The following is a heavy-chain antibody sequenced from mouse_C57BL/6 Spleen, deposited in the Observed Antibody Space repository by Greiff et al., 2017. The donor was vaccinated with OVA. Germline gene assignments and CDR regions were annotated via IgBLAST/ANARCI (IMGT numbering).Heavy chain of an antibody. V-gene: IGHV2-4*01. D-gene: IGHD2-3*01. J-gene: IGHJ1*03. CDR3: AKNGGGLLYWYFDV. CDR2: IWSGGST. CDR1: GFSLTSYG. Sequence: QVQLQQSGPGLVQPSQSLSITCTVSGFSLTSYGVHWVRQPPGKGLEWLGVIWSGGSTDYNAAFISRLSISKDNSKSQVFFKINSLQADDTAIYYCAKNGGGLLYWYFDVWGTGTTVTVSS.